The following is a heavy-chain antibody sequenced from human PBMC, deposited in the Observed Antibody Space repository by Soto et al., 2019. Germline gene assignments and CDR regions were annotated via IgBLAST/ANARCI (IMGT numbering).Heavy chain of an antibody. J-gene: IGHJ3*02. CDR3: ARETIVVVPAAIMGAFDI. D-gene: IGHD2-2*01. CDR1: GFTFSSYG. Sequence: GGSLRLSCAASGFTFSSYGMHWVRQAPGKGLEWVAVIWYDGSNKYYADSVKGRFTISRDNSKNTLYLQMNSLRAEDTAVYYCARETIVVVPAAIMGAFDIWGQGTMVTVSS. V-gene: IGHV3-33*01. CDR2: IWYDGSNK.